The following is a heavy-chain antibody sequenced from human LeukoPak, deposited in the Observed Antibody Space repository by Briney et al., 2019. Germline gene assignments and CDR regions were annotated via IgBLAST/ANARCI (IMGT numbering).Heavy chain of an antibody. CDR2: ISKSGDDT. D-gene: IGHD2-2*01. V-gene: IGHV3-64*01. CDR1: GFDFSTYA. CDR3: ARIPEY. J-gene: IGHJ1*01. Sequence: GGSLRLSCAASGFDFSTYAMHWVRLTPGKGLEFVSAISKSGDDTSYANDVKGRFTISRDNIKNTVDLEMGSLRVDDTGIYYCARIPEYWGQGTVVTVSS.